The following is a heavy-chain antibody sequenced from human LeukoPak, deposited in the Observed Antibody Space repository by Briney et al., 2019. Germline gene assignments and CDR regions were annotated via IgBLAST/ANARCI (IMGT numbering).Heavy chain of an antibody. J-gene: IGHJ5*02. CDR2: ISSSGRTI. CDR1: TFTFSNDE. CDR3: ARGWFDD. V-gene: IGHV3-48*03. Sequence: GGSLRLSCAASTFTFSNDEMNWVRQAPGKGLEWVSYISSSGRTIYYADSVKGRFTISRDNAKNSLYLQMNSLRAEDTAVYYCARGWFDDWGQGALVTVSS.